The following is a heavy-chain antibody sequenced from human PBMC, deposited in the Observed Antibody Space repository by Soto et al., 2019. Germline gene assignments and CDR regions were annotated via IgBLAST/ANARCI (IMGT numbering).Heavy chain of an antibody. CDR2: INPSSGTT. J-gene: IGHJ4*02. D-gene: IGHD1-26*01. CDR1: GYIFIHCF. Sequence: QVQLVQSGAEMKQPGASVKLSCQASGYIFIHCFMHWVRQAPGQGLEWMDGINPSSGTTTYAQKFQGRVTVTRDTSTSTVYMELSSLGSGDTAMYYCARSLGETTSLFDYWGQGSLVTVSA. CDR3: ARSLGETTSLFDY. V-gene: IGHV1-46*01.